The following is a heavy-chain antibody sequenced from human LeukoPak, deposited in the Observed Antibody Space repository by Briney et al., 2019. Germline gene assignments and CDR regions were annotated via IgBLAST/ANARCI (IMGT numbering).Heavy chain of an antibody. CDR3: AKDPGYDILTGYFDY. J-gene: IGHJ4*02. D-gene: IGHD3-9*01. CDR1: GFTSSSYG. V-gene: IGHV3-30*02. CDR2: IRYDGNNK. Sequence: GGSLRLSCEASGFTSSSYGMNWVRQAPGKGLEWVAFIRYDGNNKYSADSVKGRFTISRDNSKNTLYLQMNSLRAEDTAFYYCAKDPGYDILTGYFDYWGQGTLVTVSS.